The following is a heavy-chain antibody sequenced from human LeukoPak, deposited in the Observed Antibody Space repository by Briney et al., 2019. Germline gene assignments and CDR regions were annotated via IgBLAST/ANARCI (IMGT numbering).Heavy chain of an antibody. V-gene: IGHV4-39*07. CDR1: GGSISSSSYY. CDR3: ARGPLYYDILTGKRKINWFDP. D-gene: IGHD3-9*01. J-gene: IGHJ5*02. CDR2: IYYSGST. Sequence: SETLSLTCTVSGGSISSSSYYWGWIRQPPGKGLEWIGSIYYSGSTYYNPSLKSRVTISVDTSKNQFSLKLSSVTAADTAVYYCARGPLYYDILTGKRKINWFDPWGQGTLVTVSS.